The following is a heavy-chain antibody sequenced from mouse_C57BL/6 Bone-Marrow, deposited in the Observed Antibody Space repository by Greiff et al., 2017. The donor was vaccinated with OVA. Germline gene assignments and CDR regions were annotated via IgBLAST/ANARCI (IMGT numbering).Heavy chain of an antibody. CDR3: TTYAYYSNRYYAMDY. Sequence: EVQLQQSGAELVRPGASVKLSCTASGFNIKDDYMHWVKQRPEQGLEWIGWIDPENGDTEYASKFQGKATITADTSSNTAYLQLSSLTSEDTAVYYCTTYAYYSNRYYAMDYWGQGTSVTVSS. D-gene: IGHD2-5*01. V-gene: IGHV14-4*01. CDR1: GFNIKDDY. J-gene: IGHJ4*01. CDR2: IDPENGDT.